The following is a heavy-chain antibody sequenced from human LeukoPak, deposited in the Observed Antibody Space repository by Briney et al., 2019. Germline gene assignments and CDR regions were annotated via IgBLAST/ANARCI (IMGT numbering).Heavy chain of an antibody. CDR1: GGSISSSSYY. Sequence: SETLSLTCTVSGGSISSSSYYWGWIRQPPGQGLEWIGRIYYSGSTYYNPSLKSRVTISVDTSKNQFSLKLSSVTAADTAVYYCARPTPSSGGATGDFDYWGQGTLVTVS. J-gene: IGHJ4*02. CDR3: ARPTPSSGGATGDFDY. V-gene: IGHV4-39*01. D-gene: IGHD1-26*01. CDR2: IYYSGST.